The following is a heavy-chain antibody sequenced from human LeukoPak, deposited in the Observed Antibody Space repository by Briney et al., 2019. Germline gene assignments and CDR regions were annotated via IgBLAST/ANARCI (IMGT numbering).Heavy chain of an antibody. CDR3: ARRDGYSSSWYLEYFQH. CDR1: GGSFSGYY. D-gene: IGHD6-13*01. J-gene: IGHJ1*01. Sequence: SETLSLTCAVYGGSFSGYYWSWIRQPPGKGLEWIGSIYYSGSTYYNPSLKSRVTISVDTSKNQFSLKLSSVTAADTAVYYCARRDGYSSSWYLEYFQHWGQGTLVTVSS. V-gene: IGHV4-34*01. CDR2: IYYSGST.